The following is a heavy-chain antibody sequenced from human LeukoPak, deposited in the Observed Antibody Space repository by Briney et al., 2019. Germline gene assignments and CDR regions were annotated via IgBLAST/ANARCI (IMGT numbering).Heavy chain of an antibody. V-gene: IGHV3-72*01. D-gene: IGHD1-26*01. CDR1: GFTFSDHY. CDR2: TRNKANSYPT. CDR3: ARVSGSYDY. J-gene: IGHJ4*02. Sequence: GGSLRLSCAASGFTFSDHYMDWVRQAPGKGLEWVGRTRNKANSYPTEYAVSVKGRFTISRDDSKNSLYLQMNSLKTEDTAVYYCARVSGSYDYWGQGTLVTVSS.